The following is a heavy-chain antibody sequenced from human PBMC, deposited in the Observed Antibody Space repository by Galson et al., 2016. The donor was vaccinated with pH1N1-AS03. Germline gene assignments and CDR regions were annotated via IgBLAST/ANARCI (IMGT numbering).Heavy chain of an antibody. Sequence: SLRLSCAASGFTFSTNCMSWVRQAPGKGLEWVANINQDGSKQYYVDSVKGRFTISRDNAKKSLYLQINSLRAEDTAVYYCARAPVVAGAPDYNYGMDVWGQGTTVTVSS. CDR2: INQDGSKQ. J-gene: IGHJ6*02. CDR1: GFTFSTNC. V-gene: IGHV3-7*01. D-gene: IGHD2-2*01. CDR3: ARAPVVAGAPDYNYGMDV.